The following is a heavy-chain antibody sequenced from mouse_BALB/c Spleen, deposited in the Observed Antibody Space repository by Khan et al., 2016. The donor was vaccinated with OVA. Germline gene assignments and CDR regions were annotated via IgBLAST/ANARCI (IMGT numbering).Heavy chain of an antibody. J-gene: IGHJ4*01. V-gene: IGHV1S41*01. CDR2: IGPGSSNT. CDR3: ARESYDGRSCDAMDY. D-gene: IGHD1-1*01. CDR1: GYTFTSYW. Sequence: DLVKPGTSVKLSCKASGYTFTSYWINWIKQRPGQGLEWIGRIGPGSSNTYYNEMFKGMAALTVDTSSSPAYIQLSSLSSEDSSVDVCARESYDGRSCDAMDYWGQGTSVTVSS.